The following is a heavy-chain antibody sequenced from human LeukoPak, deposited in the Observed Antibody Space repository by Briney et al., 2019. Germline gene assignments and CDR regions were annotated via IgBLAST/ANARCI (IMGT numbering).Heavy chain of an antibody. J-gene: IGHJ4*02. CDR1: GYTFTSYG. Sequence: ASVKVSCKASGYTFTSYGISWVRQAPGQGIEWMGWISAYNGNTNYAQKLQGRVTMTTDTSTSTAYMELRSLRSDDTAVYYCARADIIVGATGDFDYWGQGALVTVSS. CDR2: ISAYNGNT. CDR3: ARADIIVGATGDFDY. V-gene: IGHV1-18*01. D-gene: IGHD1-26*01.